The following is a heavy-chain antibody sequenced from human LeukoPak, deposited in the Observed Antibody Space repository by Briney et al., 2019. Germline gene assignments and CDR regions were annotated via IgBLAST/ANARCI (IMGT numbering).Heavy chain of an antibody. CDR1: GFTFRSYS. Sequence: GGSLRLSCAASGFTFRSYSMSWVRQAPGKGLEWVSSISSSSSYIYYADSVKGRFTISRDNAKNSLYLQMNSLRAEDTAVYYCARTLTYYDFWSGYYHDYWGQGTLVTVSS. CDR2: ISSSSSYI. D-gene: IGHD3-3*01. J-gene: IGHJ4*02. V-gene: IGHV3-21*01. CDR3: ARTLTYYDFWSGYYHDY.